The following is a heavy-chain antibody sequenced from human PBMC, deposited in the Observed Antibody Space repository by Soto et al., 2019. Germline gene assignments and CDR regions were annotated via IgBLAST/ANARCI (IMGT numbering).Heavy chain of an antibody. CDR1: GYTFSGYY. Sequence: ASLKGSCKAAGYTFSGYYMHWGRQAPGQGLEWMGWINPNSGGTNYAQKFQGWVTMTRDTSISTAYMELSRLRSDDTAVYYCARGSRGQGSGYSSDYWGQGTLVTVSS. D-gene: IGHD3-3*01. CDR3: ARGSRGQGSGYSSDY. J-gene: IGHJ4*02. CDR2: INPNSGGT. V-gene: IGHV1-2*04.